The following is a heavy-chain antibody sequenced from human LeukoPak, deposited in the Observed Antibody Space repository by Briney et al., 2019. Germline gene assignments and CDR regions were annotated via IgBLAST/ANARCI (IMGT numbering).Heavy chain of an antibody. CDR2: IYSGGST. V-gene: IGHV3-53*01. D-gene: IGHD3-10*01. CDR3: ARVLDYYGSGPDAFDI. Sequence: GGSLRLSCAASGFTVSSNYMSWVRQAPGKGLEWVSVIYSGGSTYYADSVKGRFTISRDNSKNTLYLQMNSLRAEDTAVYYCARVLDYYGSGPDAFDIWGQGTMVTVSS. CDR1: GFTVSSNY. J-gene: IGHJ3*02.